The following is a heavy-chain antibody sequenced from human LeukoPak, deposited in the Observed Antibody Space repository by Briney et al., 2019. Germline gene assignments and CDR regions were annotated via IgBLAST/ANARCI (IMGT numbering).Heavy chain of an antibody. V-gene: IGHV4-4*07. Sequence: PSETLSLTCTVSGGSISSYYWSWIRQPAGKGLEWIGRIYTSGSTNYNPSLKSRVTMSVDTSKNQFSLKLSSVTAADTAVYYCARGRSSSSWYYYYYYMDVWGKGTTVTVSS. CDR1: GGSISSYY. J-gene: IGHJ6*03. D-gene: IGHD6-13*01. CDR2: IYTSGST. CDR3: ARGRSSSSWYYYYYYMDV.